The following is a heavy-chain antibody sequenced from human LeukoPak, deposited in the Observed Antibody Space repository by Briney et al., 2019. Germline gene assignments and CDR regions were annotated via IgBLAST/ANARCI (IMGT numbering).Heavy chain of an antibody. CDR3: ARDHYRTEI. V-gene: IGHV3-7*01. CDR1: GFTFRSYW. D-gene: IGHD1-26*01. J-gene: IGHJ3*02. Sequence: GGSLRLSCVASGFTFRSYWMSWVRQAPGKGLEWLATIKPDGSDKYYVDSVKGRFSISRDSAKNSLYLQMNSLRVEDTALYYCARDHYRTEIWGQGTKVTVSS. CDR2: IKPDGSDK.